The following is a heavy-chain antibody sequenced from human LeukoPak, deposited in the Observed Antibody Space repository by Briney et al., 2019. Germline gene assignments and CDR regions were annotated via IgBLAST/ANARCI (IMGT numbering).Heavy chain of an antibody. CDR2: INPSGGST. CDR1: GYTFTSYY. D-gene: IGHD7-27*01. J-gene: IGHJ4*02. V-gene: IGHV1-46*01. CDR3: TRGDWGFNSEFDY. Sequence: GASVKVSCKASGYTFTSYYMHWVRQAPGQGLEWMGIINPSGGSTSYAQKFQGRVTMTRDTSTTTVYMELYSLRSEDTAVYYCTRGDWGFNSEFDYWGQGTLVTVSS.